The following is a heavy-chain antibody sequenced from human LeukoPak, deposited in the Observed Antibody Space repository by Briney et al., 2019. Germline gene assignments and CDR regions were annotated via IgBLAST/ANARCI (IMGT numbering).Heavy chain of an antibody. Sequence: AGGSLRLSCVASGFSFTSYWMSWVRQAPGKGLEFVANINQDAGTTNYVDSVKGRFTISRDNAENSLYLQMSSLRAEDTALYYCARDPGWSSFDIWGQGIMVTVSS. D-gene: IGHD2-15*01. V-gene: IGHV3-7*01. CDR2: INQDAGTT. CDR1: GFSFTSYW. J-gene: IGHJ3*02. CDR3: ARDPGWSSFDI.